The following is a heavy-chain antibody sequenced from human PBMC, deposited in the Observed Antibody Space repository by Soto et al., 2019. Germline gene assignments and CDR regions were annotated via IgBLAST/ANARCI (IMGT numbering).Heavy chain of an antibody. Sequence: QLGGSLRLSCSASGFTFNSYVLHWVRQAPGKGLEYVSSISSNGGSTYYADSVKGRFTISRDNSKNTLYLQMSTLRAEDTAVYYCVKDRGCEYRYGTPCFDIWGHGTMVTVSS. V-gene: IGHV3-64D*08. CDR3: VKDRGCEYRYGTPCFDI. CDR1: GFTFNSYV. D-gene: IGHD5-18*01. J-gene: IGHJ3*02. CDR2: ISSNGGST.